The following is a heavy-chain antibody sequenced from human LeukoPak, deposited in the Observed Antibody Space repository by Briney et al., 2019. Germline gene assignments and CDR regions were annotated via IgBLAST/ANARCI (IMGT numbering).Heavy chain of an antibody. CDR1: GYTFTTYA. J-gene: IGHJ4*02. V-gene: IGHV1-3*01. D-gene: IGHD5-18*01. CDR3: AREKSGTAMPQYYFDY. Sequence: ASVKVSCKASGYTFTTYAIHWVRQAPGQRLEWMGWINAGNGNTKYSQKLQGRVTITADTSASTAYMELSSLRSEDTAVYYCAREKSGTAMPQYYFDYWGQGTLVTVSS. CDR2: INAGNGNT.